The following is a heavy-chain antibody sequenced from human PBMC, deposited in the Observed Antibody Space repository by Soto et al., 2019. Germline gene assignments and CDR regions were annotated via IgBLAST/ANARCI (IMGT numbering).Heavy chain of an antibody. CDR1: GFTLNNYA. J-gene: IGHJ3*01. CDR2: MSGGSSII. Sequence: DVKLVESGGGLAQPGGSLRLRCVASGFTLNNYAMNWVRQAPGKGLEWVAYMSGGSSIINYAESVKGRFSISRDNSKNTLSLQRESLRNEDSALYFCARDSGGQTGYDFEGLDVWGQGTVVTVSS. D-gene: IGHD5-12*01. CDR3: ARDSGGQTGYDFEGLDV. V-gene: IGHV3-48*02.